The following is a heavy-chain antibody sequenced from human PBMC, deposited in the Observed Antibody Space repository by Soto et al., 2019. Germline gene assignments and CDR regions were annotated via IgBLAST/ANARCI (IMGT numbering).Heavy chain of an antibody. V-gene: IGHV3-33*01. Sequence: PGGSLRLSCAASGFTFSSYGMHWVRQAPGKGLEWVAVIWYDGSNKYYADSVKGRFTISRDNSKNTLYLQMNSLRAEDTAVYYCARAVRVPAAMLPDYWGQGTLVTVSS. CDR2: IWYDGSNK. J-gene: IGHJ4*02. CDR3: ARAVRVPAAMLPDY. D-gene: IGHD2-2*01. CDR1: GFTFSSYG.